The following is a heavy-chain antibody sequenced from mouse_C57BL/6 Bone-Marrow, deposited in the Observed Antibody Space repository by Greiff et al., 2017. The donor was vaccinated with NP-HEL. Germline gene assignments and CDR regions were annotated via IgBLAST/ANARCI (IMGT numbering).Heavy chain of an antibody. J-gene: IGHJ1*03. CDR3: ARYYGSSYRYFDV. D-gene: IGHD1-1*01. CDR1: GYTFTDHT. V-gene: IGHV1-78*01. CDR2: IYPRDGST. Sequence: VKLQESDAELVKPGASVKISCKVSGYTFTDHTIHWMKQRPEQGLEWIGYIYPRDGSTKYNEKFKGKATLTADKSSSTAYMQLNSLTSEDSAVYFCARYYGSSYRYFDVWGTGTTGTVSS.